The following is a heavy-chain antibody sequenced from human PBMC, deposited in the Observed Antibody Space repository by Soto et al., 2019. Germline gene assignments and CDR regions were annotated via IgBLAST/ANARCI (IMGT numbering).Heavy chain of an antibody. Sequence: QVQLVQSGAEVKKPGSSVKVSCKASGGTFSSYAISWVRQAPGQGLEWMGGIIPIFGTAIYAQKFQGRVTITADKSTSTAYMELSSLRSEDTAVYYCARRSDYDILTGYNYYYYYGMDVWGQGTTVTVSS. D-gene: IGHD3-9*01. V-gene: IGHV1-69*06. CDR1: GGTFSSYA. J-gene: IGHJ6*02. CDR3: ARRSDYDILTGYNYYYYYGMDV. CDR2: IIPIFGTA.